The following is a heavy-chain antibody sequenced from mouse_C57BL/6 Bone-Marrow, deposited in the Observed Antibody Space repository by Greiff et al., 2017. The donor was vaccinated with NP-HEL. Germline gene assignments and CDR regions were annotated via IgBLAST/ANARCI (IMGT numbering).Heavy chain of an antibody. D-gene: IGHD2-4*01. Sequence: EVQVVESGGGLVQPKGSLKLSCAASGFTFNTYAMHWVRQAPGKGLEWVARIRSKSSNYATYYADSVKDRFTISRDDSQSMLYLQMNNLKTEDTAMYYCVRGYDYDYDDLFAYWGQGTLVTVSA. J-gene: IGHJ3*01. V-gene: IGHV10-3*01. CDR1: GFTFNTYA. CDR2: IRSKSSNYAT. CDR3: VRGYDYDYDDLFAY.